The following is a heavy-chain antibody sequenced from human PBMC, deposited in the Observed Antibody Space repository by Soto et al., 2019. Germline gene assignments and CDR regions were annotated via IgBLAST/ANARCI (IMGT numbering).Heavy chain of an antibody. D-gene: IGHD3-10*01. CDR3: ARDKHGSGSYYYGMDV. CDR1: GFTVSSNY. CDR2: IYSGGST. V-gene: IGHV3-53*04. J-gene: IGHJ6*02. Sequence: GGSLRLSCAASGFTVSSNYMSWVRQAPGKGLEWVSVIYSGGSTYYADSVKGRFTISRHNSKNTLYLQMDSLRAEDTAVYYCARDKHGSGSYYYGMDVWGQGTTVTVSS.